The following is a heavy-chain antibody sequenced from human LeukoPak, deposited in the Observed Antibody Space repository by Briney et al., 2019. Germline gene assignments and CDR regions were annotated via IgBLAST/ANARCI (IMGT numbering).Heavy chain of an antibody. CDR2: ISAYSGNT. V-gene: IGHV1-18*01. J-gene: IGHJ6*03. D-gene: IGHD4-17*01. Sequence: ASVKVSCEASGNTFNSYGITWVRQVPGQALEWMGWISAYSGNTKYAQMLQGRVTMTTDTSTSTAYMELRSLRSDDTAVYYCASGQTVMPPRRYYMDVWGKGTTVTVSS. CDR3: ASGQTVMPPRRYYMDV. CDR1: GNTFNSYG.